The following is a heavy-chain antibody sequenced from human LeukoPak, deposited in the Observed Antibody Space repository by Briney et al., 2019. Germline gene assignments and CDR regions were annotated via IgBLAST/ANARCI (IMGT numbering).Heavy chain of an antibody. V-gene: IGHV5-51*01. D-gene: IGHD5-24*01. Sequence: GESLKISCKGSGYSFTSYRIGWVRQMPGKGLEWMGIIYPGDSDTRYSPSFQGQVTISADKSISTAYLQWSSLKASDTAMYYCARTPNRGGYNSTPFDYWGQGTLVTVSS. CDR2: IYPGDSDT. CDR1: GYSFTSYR. CDR3: ARTPNRGGYNSTPFDY. J-gene: IGHJ4*02.